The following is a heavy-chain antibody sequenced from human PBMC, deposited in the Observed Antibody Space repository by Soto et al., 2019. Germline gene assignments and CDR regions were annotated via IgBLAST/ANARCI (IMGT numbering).Heavy chain of an antibody. D-gene: IGHD1-20*01. CDR1: GFTFSSYA. CDR2: ISGSGGST. J-gene: IGHJ4*02. Sequence: GGSLRLSCAASGFTFSSYAMSWVRQAPGKGLEWVSAISGSGGSTYYADSVKGRFTISRDNSKNTLYLQMNSLRAEDTAVYYCAKGSNGPYTWNNYFDYWGQGTLVTVSS. V-gene: IGHV3-23*01. CDR3: AKGSNGPYTWNNYFDY.